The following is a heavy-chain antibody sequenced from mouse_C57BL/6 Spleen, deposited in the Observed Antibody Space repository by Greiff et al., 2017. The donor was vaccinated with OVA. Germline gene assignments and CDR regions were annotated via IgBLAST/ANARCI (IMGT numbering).Heavy chain of an antibody. CDR3: ARFITTVVATRYFDV. J-gene: IGHJ1*03. CDR1: GFNIKDYY. Sequence: EVQLVESGAELVKPGASVKLSCTASGFNIKDYYMHWVKQRTEQGLEWIGRIDPEDGETKYAPKFQGKATITADTSSNTAYLQLSSLTSEDTAVYYCARFITTVVATRYFDVWGTGTTVTVSS. CDR2: IDPEDGET. V-gene: IGHV14-2*01. D-gene: IGHD1-1*01.